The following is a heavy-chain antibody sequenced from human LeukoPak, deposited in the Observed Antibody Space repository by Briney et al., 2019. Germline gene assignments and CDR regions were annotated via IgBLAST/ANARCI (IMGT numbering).Heavy chain of an antibody. D-gene: IGHD3-22*01. J-gene: IGHJ3*02. CDR3: ARELGVGVIGDAFDI. V-gene: IGHV3-11*04. CDR2: ISSSGSTI. CDR1: GFTFSDYY. Sequence: PGGSLRLSCAASGFTFSDYYMSWIRQAPGKGLEWVSYISSSGSTIYYADSVKGRFTISKDNAKNTLYLQMNGLRAEDTAVYYCARELGVGVIGDAFDIWGQGTVVTVSS.